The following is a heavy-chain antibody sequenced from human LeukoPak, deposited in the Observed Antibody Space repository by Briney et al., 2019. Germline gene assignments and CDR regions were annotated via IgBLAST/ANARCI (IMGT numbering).Heavy chain of an antibody. J-gene: IGHJ4*02. Sequence: PGGSLRLSCAASGFTFSSYAMHWVRQAPGKGLEWVAVISYDGSNKYHADSVKGRFTISRDNSKNTLYLQMNSLRAEDTAVYYCARDSELIIAVAGYFDYWAREPWSPSPQ. D-gene: IGHD6-19*01. CDR2: ISYDGSNK. CDR1: GFTFSSYA. CDR3: ARDSELIIAVAGYFDY. V-gene: IGHV3-30*01.